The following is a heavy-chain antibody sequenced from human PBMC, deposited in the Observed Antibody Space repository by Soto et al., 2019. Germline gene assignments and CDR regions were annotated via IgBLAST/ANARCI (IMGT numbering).Heavy chain of an antibody. CDR2: ISGSGGST. J-gene: IGHJ5*02. CDR3: AKELLAIFGVVIIRSWFDP. D-gene: IGHD3-3*01. Sequence: GGSLRLSCAASGFTFSSYAMSWVRQAPGKGLEWVSAISGSGGSTYYADSVKGRFTNSRDNSKNTLYLQMNSLRVEDTAVYYCAKELLAIFGVVIIRSWFDPWGQGTLVTVSS. V-gene: IGHV3-23*01. CDR1: GFTFSSYA.